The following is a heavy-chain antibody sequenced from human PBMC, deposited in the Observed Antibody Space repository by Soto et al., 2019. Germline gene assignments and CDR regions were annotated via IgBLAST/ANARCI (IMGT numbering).Heavy chain of an antibody. Sequence: SETLSLTCTVSGGSISSSSYYWGWIRQPPGKGLEWIGYIYYSGSTYYNPSLKSRVTISVDTSKNQFSLKLSSVTAADTAVYYCARGQLLWFGEPQRAYGMDVWGQGTTVTVSS. D-gene: IGHD3-10*01. CDR2: IYYSGST. J-gene: IGHJ6*02. V-gene: IGHV4-31*03. CDR3: ARGQLLWFGEPQRAYGMDV. CDR1: GGSISSSSYY.